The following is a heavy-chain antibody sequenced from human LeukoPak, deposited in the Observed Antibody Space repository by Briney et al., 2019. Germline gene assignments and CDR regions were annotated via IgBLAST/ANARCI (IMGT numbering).Heavy chain of an antibody. D-gene: IGHD3-10*01. Sequence: PSETLSLTCAVYGGSFSGYYWGWIRQPPGKGLEWIGEINHSGSTNYNPSLKSRVTISVDTSKNQFSLKLSSVTAADTAVYYCARVYGSGARYYYYYMDVWGKGTTVTVSS. J-gene: IGHJ6*03. CDR1: GGSFSGYY. CDR3: ARVYGSGARYYYYYMDV. V-gene: IGHV4-34*01. CDR2: INHSGST.